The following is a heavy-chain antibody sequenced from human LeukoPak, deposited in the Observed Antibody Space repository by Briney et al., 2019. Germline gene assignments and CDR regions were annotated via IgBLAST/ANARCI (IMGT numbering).Heavy chain of an antibody. D-gene: IGHD6-25*01. CDR2: ITSGGGTT. V-gene: IGHV3-23*01. J-gene: IGHJ4*02. CDR1: GFTFSSHA. CDR3: ARDPPRAAWVFDY. Sequence: SGGSLRLSCAASGFTFSSHAMSWVRQAPGKALEWVSAITSGGGTTYYAGSVKGRFTISRDNSKNTLYLQMNSLRAEDTAVYYCARDPPRAAWVFDYWGQGTLVSVSS.